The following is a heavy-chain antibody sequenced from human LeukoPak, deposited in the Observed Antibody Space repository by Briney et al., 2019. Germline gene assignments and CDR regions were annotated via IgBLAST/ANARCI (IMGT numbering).Heavy chain of an antibody. CDR3: AREGVYYDSSGYLT. CDR1: GYTFTGYY. CDR2: INPNSGGT. J-gene: IGHJ4*02. Sequence: ASVKVSCKASGYTFTGYYMHWVRQAPGQGLEWMGRINPNSGGTNYAQKFQGRVTMTRDTSISTAYMELSRLRSDDTAVYYCAREGVYYDSSGYLTWGQGTLVTVSS. D-gene: IGHD3-22*01. V-gene: IGHV1-2*06.